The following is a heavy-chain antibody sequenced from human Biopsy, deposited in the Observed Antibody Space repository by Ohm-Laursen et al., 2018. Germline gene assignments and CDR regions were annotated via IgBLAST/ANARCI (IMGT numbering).Heavy chain of an antibody. CDR2: ISANSGNT. V-gene: IGHV1-18*01. CDR1: GYTLAGFG. D-gene: IGHD6-19*01. Sequence: GASVKVSCKASGYTLAGFGVGWVRQAPGQGLEWMGWISANSGNTNYAQKFQGRVTMTADTSTSTAYMELRSLTSDDTAIYYCARGMAVAVTLYYFDYWGQGTLVTVSS. J-gene: IGHJ4*02. CDR3: ARGMAVAVTLYYFDY.